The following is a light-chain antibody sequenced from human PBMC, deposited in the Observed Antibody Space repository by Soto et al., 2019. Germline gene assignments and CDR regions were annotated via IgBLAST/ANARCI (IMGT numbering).Light chain of an antibody. J-gene: IGKJ1*01. CDR2: KAS. CDR3: QHYNSYSEA. V-gene: IGKV1-5*03. CDR1: QTISSW. Sequence: DIQMTQSPSTLSGSVGDRVTITCRASQTISSWLAWYQQKPGKAHKLLIYKASKIKSGVPSRFSGSGSGTEFTLTISSLQPDDFATYYCQHYNSYSEAFGEGTKVELK.